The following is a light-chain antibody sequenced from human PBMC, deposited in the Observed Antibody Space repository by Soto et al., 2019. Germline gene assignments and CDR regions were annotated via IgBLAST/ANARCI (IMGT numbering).Light chain of an antibody. V-gene: IGKV1-27*01. J-gene: IGKJ1*01. Sequence: DTQMTQSPSSLSSSVGDRVTITCRASPGISNYLAWYQQKPGKVPKLLIYAASTLQSGVPSRFSCSGSGTDFTLTISSLQTEDVATYYCQTYNSAPWTFGQGTKVEIK. CDR3: QTYNSAPWT. CDR1: PGISNY. CDR2: AAS.